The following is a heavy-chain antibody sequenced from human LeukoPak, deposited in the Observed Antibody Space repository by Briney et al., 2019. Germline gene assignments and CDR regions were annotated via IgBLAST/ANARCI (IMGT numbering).Heavy chain of an antibody. CDR3: AREDRVGFDY. CDR1: GGSISSYY. J-gene: IGHJ4*02. CDR2: IYYSGST. Sequence: SETLSLTCTVSGGSISSYYWSWIRQPPGKGLEWIGYIYYSGSTNYNPSLKSRVTISVDTSKNQFSLKLSSVTAADTAVYYCAREDRVGFDYWGQGTLVTVSS. V-gene: IGHV4-59*01. D-gene: IGHD2-15*01.